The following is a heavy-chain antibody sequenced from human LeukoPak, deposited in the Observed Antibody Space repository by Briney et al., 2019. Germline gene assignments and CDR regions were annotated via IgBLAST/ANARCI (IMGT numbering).Heavy chain of an antibody. Sequence: SETLSLTCSVSGGSVGSNYWSWVRQPPGTGLEWIGYISYSGDTKYNPSLKSRLSMSVDTSKNQCSLMLPSVTAADTPVYYCARGNCWYSHWGQGNLVTVSS. V-gene: IGHV4-59*02. CDR2: ISYSGDT. CDR1: GGSVGSNY. J-gene: IGHJ1*01. D-gene: IGHD6-13*01. CDR3: ARGNCWYSH.